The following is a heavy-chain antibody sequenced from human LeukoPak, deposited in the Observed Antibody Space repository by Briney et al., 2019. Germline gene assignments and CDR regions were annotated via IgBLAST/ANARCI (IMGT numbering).Heavy chain of an antibody. CDR1: GYSISSGYY. CDR3: ARHGNYYDSSGPVYYYYYYMDV. CDR2: IYHSGST. D-gene: IGHD3-22*01. J-gene: IGHJ6*03. V-gene: IGHV4-38-2*01. Sequence: PSETLSLTCAVSGYSISSGYYWGWIRQPPGKGLEWIGSIYHSGSTYYNPSLKSRVTISVDTSKNQSSLKLGSVTAADTAVYYCARHGNYYDSSGPVYYYYYYMDVWGKGTTVTVSS.